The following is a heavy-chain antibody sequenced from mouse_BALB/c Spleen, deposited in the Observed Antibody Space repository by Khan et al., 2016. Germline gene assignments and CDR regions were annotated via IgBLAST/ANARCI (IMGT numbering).Heavy chain of an antibody. D-gene: IGHD1-3*01. J-gene: IGHJ2*01. Sequence: VELVESGPGLVAPSQSLSITCTVSEFSLTSYGVHWVRQPPGKGREWLGVIWAGGSTNYNSALMSRLSISKDNSKSQVFLKMNSLQTDDTAMYYCARLEDIWGQGTTLTVSS. CDR2: IWAGGST. V-gene: IGHV2-9*02. CDR1: EFSLTSYG. CDR3: ARLEDI.